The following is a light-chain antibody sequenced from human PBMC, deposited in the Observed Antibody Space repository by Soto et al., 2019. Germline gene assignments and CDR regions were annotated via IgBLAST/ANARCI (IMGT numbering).Light chain of an antibody. CDR2: GAS. V-gene: IGKV3-20*01. CDR3: QQYGRSPWT. CDR1: QSVGSIY. J-gene: IGKJ1*01. Sequence: DIVLTQSPGTLSLSPGERATLSCRASQSVGSIYLAWYQQKPGQAPRLLIHGASNRASGIPDRFSGSRSGTDFTLTISRLEPEDFAVYYCQQYGRSPWTFGQGTKVDIK.